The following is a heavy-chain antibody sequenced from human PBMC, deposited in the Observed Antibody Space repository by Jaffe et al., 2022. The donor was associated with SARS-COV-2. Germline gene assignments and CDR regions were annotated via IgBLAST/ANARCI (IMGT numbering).Heavy chain of an antibody. D-gene: IGHD1-26*01. CDR1: GFTVSSNY. Sequence: EVQLVESGGGLVQPGGSLRLSCAASGFTVSSNYMSWVRQAPGKGLEWVSVIYSGGSTYYADSVKGRFTISRDNSKNTLYLQMNSLRAEDTAVYYCARDRTVGAVYYYGMDVWGQGTTVTVSS. CDR2: IYSGGST. V-gene: IGHV3-66*02. CDR3: ARDRTVGAVYYYGMDV. J-gene: IGHJ6*02.